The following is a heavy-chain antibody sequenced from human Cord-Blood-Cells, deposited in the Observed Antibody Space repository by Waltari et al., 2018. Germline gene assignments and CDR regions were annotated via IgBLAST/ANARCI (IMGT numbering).Heavy chain of an antibody. D-gene: IGHD1-26*01. V-gene: IGHV1-69*01. CDR3: ARSMAATKNYYYGMDV. Sequence: QVQLVQSGAEVKKPGSSVKVSCQAAGGTFSSYAISWVRQAHGQGLEWMGGIIPIFGTANYAQKFQGRVTITADESTSTAYMELSSLRSEDTAVYYCARSMAATKNYYYGMDVWGQGTTVTVSS. J-gene: IGHJ6*02. CDR2: IIPIFGTA. CDR1: GGTFSSYA.